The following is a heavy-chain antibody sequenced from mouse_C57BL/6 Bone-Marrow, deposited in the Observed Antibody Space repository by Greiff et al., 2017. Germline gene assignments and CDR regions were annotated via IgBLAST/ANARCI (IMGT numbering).Heavy chain of an antibody. CDR3: ARWCHYYGSSSFV. J-gene: IGHJ1*03. D-gene: IGHD1-1*01. Sequence: EVQLKQSGAELVRPGASVKLSCTASGFNFKDDYMHWVKQRPEQGLEWIGWIDPENGDTEYASKFQGKAPITADTASNTAYLQLSSLTSEDTAVYYCARWCHYYGSSSFVWGTGTTVTVSS. CDR1: GFNFKDDY. CDR2: IDPENGDT. V-gene: IGHV14-4*01.